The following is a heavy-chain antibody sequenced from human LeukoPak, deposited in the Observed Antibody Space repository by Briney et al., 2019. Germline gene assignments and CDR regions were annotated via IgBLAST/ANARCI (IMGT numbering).Heavy chain of an antibody. D-gene: IGHD2-2*01. CDR2: INPNSGGT. Sequence: ASVKVSCKASGYTFTGYYMHWVRQAPGQGLEWMGWINPNSGGTNYAQKFQGRVTMTRDTSISTAYMELSRLRSGDTAVYYCARGARNIVVVPAASAYFDYWGQGTLVTVSS. CDR1: GYTFTGYY. V-gene: IGHV1-2*02. J-gene: IGHJ4*02. CDR3: ARGARNIVVVPAASAYFDY.